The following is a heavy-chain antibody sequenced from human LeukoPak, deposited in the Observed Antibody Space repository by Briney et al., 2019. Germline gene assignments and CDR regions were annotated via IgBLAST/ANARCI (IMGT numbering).Heavy chain of an antibody. Sequence: GGSLRLSCAASGFTFSSYEMNWVRQAPGKGLEWVSYISSSGNTIYYADSVKGRFTISRANDKNSVYLQMNSLRAEDTAVYYCARGSRWLLGYWGQGTLVTVSS. CDR2: ISSSGNTI. CDR3: ARGSRWLLGY. D-gene: IGHD5-12*01. CDR1: GFTFSSYE. V-gene: IGHV3-48*03. J-gene: IGHJ4*02.